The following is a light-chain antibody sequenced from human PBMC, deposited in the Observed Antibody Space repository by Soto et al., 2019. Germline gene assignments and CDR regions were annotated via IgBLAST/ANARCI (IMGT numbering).Light chain of an antibody. J-gene: IGKJ1*01. CDR2: AAS. Sequence: DIQMTQSPSSLSAAVGDRVAITCRASQTISNYLNWYQQKPGKAPKLLIYAASSLQSRVPSRFSGSGSGTDFTLSISSLQPEDFATYYCQQSYSTPRTFGQGTKVDIK. CDR1: QTISNY. V-gene: IGKV1-39*01. CDR3: QQSYSTPRT.